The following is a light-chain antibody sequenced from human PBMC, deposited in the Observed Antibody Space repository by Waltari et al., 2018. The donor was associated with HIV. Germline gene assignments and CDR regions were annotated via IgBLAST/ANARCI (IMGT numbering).Light chain of an antibody. V-gene: IGKV3-20*01. CDR1: QSISRSY. J-gene: IGKJ3*01. CDR3: QQYGDSLT. CDR2: GTS. Sequence: EIVLTQSPATISLSPGESVTLSCTASQSISRSYLAWYQQKPGQAPRLFIYGTSSRATGIPDRFSGSGSGTDFTLTISRLEPEDFAVYYCQQYGDSLTFGPGTKVDI.